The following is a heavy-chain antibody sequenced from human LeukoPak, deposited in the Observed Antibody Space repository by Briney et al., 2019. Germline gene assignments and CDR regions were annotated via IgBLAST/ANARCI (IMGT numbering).Heavy chain of an antibody. D-gene: IGHD2-2*01. CDR1: GYSISSGYY. CDR3: ARVRGYCSSTICYRYYFDY. CDR2: IYHSGST. J-gene: IGHJ4*02. V-gene: IGHV4-38-2*01. Sequence: SETLSLTCAVSGYSISSGYYWGWIRQPPGKGLEWIGTIYHSGSTYYNPSLKSRVTILVDTSKNQFSLKLTSVTAADTAVYYCARVRGYCSSTICYRYYFDYWGQGTLVTVSS.